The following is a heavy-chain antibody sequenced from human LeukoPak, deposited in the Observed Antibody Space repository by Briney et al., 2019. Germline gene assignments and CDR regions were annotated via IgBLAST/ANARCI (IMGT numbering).Heavy chain of an antibody. CDR3: VGPYSSGPPFDY. CDR2: IKPDGSEK. V-gene: IGHV3-7*01. J-gene: IGHJ4*02. Sequence: PGGSLRLSCAASGFTFNKYWMTWVRQAPGKGLEWVANIKPDGSEKYYVDSVKGRFTISRDNAENSLYLQMNSLSVEDTAIYYCVGPYSSGPPFDYWGQGTLVTVSS. D-gene: IGHD6-19*01. CDR1: GFTFNKYW.